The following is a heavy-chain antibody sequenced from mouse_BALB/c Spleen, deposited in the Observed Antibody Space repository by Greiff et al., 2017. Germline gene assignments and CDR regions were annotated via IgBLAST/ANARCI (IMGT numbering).Heavy chain of an antibody. D-gene: IGHD2-4*01. CDR1: GFSLTSYG. V-gene: IGHV2-9*02. CDR2: IWAGGST. J-gene: IGHJ4*01. CDR3: ARGDYDGGYAMDY. Sequence: VQLVESGPGLVAPSQSLSITCTVSGFSLTSYGVHWVRQPPGKGLEWLGVIWAGGSTNYNSALMSRLSISKDNSKSQVFLKMNSLQTDDTAMYYCARGDYDGGYAMDYWGQGTSVTVSS.